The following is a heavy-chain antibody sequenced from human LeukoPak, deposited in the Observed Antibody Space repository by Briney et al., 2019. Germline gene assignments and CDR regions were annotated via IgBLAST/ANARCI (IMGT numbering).Heavy chain of an antibody. J-gene: IGHJ4*02. Sequence: GGSLRLSCAASGFTFSDYYMSWIRQAPGKGLEWVSYISFSGSTIYYADSVKGRFTISRDNAKNSLYLQMNSLRAEDTAVYYCARDADSGRAIDYWGQGTLVTVSS. CDR3: ARDADSGRAIDY. V-gene: IGHV3-11*01. CDR1: GFTFSDYY. D-gene: IGHD1-26*01. CDR2: ISFSGSTI.